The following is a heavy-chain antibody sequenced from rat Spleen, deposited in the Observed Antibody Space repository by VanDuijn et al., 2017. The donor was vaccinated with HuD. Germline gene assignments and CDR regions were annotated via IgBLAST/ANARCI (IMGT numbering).Heavy chain of an antibody. Sequence: EVQLVESGGGLVQPGRSLKVSCAASGFTFSNYGTHWIRQAPKKGLEWVATIIYDGTRTHYRDSVKGRFTISRDNARSTLYLQMDSLRSEDTATYYCARPLFTIATYYCARGNGYSLDYWGQGVMVTVSS. D-gene: IGHD1-2*01. CDR2: IIYDGTRT. CDR3: ARPLFTIATYYCARGNGYSLDY. V-gene: IGHV5-7*01. J-gene: IGHJ2*01. CDR1: GFTFSNYG.